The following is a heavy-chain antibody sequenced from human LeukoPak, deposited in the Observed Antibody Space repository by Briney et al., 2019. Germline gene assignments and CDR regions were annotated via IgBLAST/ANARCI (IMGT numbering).Heavy chain of an antibody. V-gene: IGHV4-59*01. D-gene: IGHD3-9*01. CDR3: ARQIDWLQLFDY. CDR1: GGSISSYY. J-gene: IGHJ4*02. CDR2: IYYSGST. Sequence: SETLSLTCTVSGGSISSYYWSWIRQPPGKGLEWIGYIYYSGSTNYNPSLKSRVTISVDTSKNQFSLKLSSVTAADTAVYYCARQIDWLQLFDYRGQGTLVTVSS.